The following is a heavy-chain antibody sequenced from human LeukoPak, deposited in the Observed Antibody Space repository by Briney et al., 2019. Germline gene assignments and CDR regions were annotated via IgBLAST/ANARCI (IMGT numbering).Heavy chain of an antibody. J-gene: IGHJ6*03. V-gene: IGHV1-18*01. CDR1: GYTFTSYG. CDR2: ISAYNGNT. CDR3: ARDRWICSSTSCYAGAYYYYYMDV. Sequence: ASVKVSCKASGYTFTSYGISWVRQAPGQGLEWMGWISAYNGNTNYAQKLQGRVTMTTDTSTSTAYMELRSLRSDDTAVYYCARDRWICSSTSCYAGAYYYYYMDVWGKGTTVTISS. D-gene: IGHD2-2*01.